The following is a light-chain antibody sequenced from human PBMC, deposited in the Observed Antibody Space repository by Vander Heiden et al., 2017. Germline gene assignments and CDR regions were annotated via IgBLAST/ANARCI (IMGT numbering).Light chain of an antibody. CDR1: KLGDKY. V-gene: IGLV3-1*01. J-gene: IGLJ3*02. CDR2: QDS. Sequence: SYELTQPPSVPVSPGQTASITCSGDKLGDKYACWYQQKPGQSPVLVIYQDSKRPSGIPGRFSGSNSGNTATLTISGTQAMDEADYYCQAWDSSTGVFGGGTKLTVL. CDR3: QAWDSSTGV.